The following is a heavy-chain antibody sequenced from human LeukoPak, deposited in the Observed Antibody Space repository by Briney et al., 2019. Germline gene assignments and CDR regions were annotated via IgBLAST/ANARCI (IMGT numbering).Heavy chain of an antibody. CDR2: IYTSGTT. CDR3: ARDYDILTGYYQVDY. CDR1: GGSISSYY. J-gene: IGHJ4*02. D-gene: IGHD3-9*01. V-gene: IGHV4-4*07. Sequence: SETLSLTCTVSGGSISSYYWSWIRQPAGKGLEWIGRIYTSGTTHYNPSLKSRVTMSVDTSKNQFSLKLSSVTAADTAVYYCARDYDILTGYYQVDYWGQGTLVTVSS.